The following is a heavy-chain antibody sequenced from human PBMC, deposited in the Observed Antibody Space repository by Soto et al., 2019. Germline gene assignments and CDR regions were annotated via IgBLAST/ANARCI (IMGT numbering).Heavy chain of an antibody. V-gene: IGHV4-4*02. CDR2: IYHSGST. CDR1: RGSISSANW. J-gene: IGHJ4*02. Sequence: QVQLQESGPGLVKPSGTLSLTCVVSRGSISSANWWSWVRQAPGKGLEWIGEIYHSGSTNYSPSLKRRVTILVDKSKNQFSLSLSSVTAADTAIYYCAREGTYGYNIGYWGQGTQVTVSS. D-gene: IGHD5-12*01. CDR3: AREGTYGYNIGY.